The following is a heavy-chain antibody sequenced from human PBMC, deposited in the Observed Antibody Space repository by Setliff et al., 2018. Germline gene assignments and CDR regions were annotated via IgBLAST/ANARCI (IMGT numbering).Heavy chain of an antibody. V-gene: IGHV1-18*01. CDR1: GFSFSTFG. CDR2: ISPYSGET. CDR3: TRSRPPTVVLAADFDL. Sequence: ASVKVSCKTSGFSFSTFGFSWVRQAPGQGLEWMGWISPYSGETNYAQKFQDRLSVTADTSSKTTYMELRSLTSDDTAVYFFTRSRPPTVVLAADFDLWGQGTLVTVSS. D-gene: IGHD2-15*01. J-gene: IGHJ4*02.